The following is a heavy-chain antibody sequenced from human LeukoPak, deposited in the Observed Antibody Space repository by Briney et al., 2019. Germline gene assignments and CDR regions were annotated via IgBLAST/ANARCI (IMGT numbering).Heavy chain of an antibody. CDR1: GFTFTSYY. D-gene: IGHD6-13*01. CDR2: INPGGGST. Sequence: GGSLRLSCAASGFTFTSYYMHWVRQAPGQGLEWVGIINPGGGSTNYAEKFQGRVTMSRDTTTSTVYMELSSLRSEDTAVYYCARASVVAAAGTGSWFDPWGQGTLVSVSS. CDR3: ARASVVAAAGTGSWFDP. J-gene: IGHJ5*02. V-gene: IGHV1-46*01.